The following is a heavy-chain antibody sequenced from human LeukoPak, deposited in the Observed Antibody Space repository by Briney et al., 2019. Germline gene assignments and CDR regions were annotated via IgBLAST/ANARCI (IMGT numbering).Heavy chain of an antibody. CDR3: ARVVFGYYDILTGYYRD. J-gene: IGHJ4*02. CDR2: INHSGST. D-gene: IGHD3-9*01. CDR1: GGSFSGYY. V-gene: IGHV4-34*01. Sequence: SETLSLTCAVYGGSFSGYYWSWIRQPPGKGLEWIGEINHSGSTNYNPSLKSRVTISVDTSKNQFSLKLSSVTAADTAVYYCARVVFGYYDILTGYYRDWGQGTLVTVSS.